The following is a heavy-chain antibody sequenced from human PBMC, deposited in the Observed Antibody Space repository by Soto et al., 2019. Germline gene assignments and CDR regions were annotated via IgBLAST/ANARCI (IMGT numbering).Heavy chain of an antibody. CDR3: AHSPVSDVDWLPDY. V-gene: IGHV2-5*02. CDR2: IYWDDDK. J-gene: IGHJ4*02. D-gene: IGHD3-9*01. Sequence: QITLKESGPTLVKPTQTLTLTCTFSGFSLSTSGVGVGWIRQPPGKALEWLALIYWDDDKRYSPSLKSRLTPXNXPXXNQVVLTMTTMDPVDTATYSCAHSPVSDVDWLPDYWGQGTLVTVSS. CDR1: GFSLSTSGVG.